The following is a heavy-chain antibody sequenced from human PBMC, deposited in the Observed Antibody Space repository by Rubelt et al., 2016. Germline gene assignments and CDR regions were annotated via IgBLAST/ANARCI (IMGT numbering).Heavy chain of an antibody. CDR1: GGSISSYY. Sequence: QLQLQESGPGLVKPSETLSLTCTVSGGSISSYYWSWIRQPPGKGLEWIGYIYYSGSTNYNPAPKSRVTRSVDTSKNQFSLKLSSVTAADTAVYYCARETIAAAGEDYWGQGTLVTVSS. CDR2: IYYSGST. CDR3: ARETIAAAGEDY. V-gene: IGHV4-59*12. J-gene: IGHJ4*02. D-gene: IGHD6-13*01.